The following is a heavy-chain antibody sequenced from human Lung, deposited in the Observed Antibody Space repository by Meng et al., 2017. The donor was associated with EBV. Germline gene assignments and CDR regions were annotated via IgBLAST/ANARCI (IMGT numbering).Heavy chain of an antibody. V-gene: IGHV4-4*07. Sequence: LLQESGTRMMKPSETLSLTYTVSGGSINSYYWHWIRQPAGKGLEWIGRFHTSGGTNYNPSLKSRVTMSVDMSKSQLSLNLNSVTAADTAVYYCAADPLLDDYGNSFDYWGQGTLVTVSS. CDR1: GGSINSYY. CDR3: AADPLLDDYGNSFDY. D-gene: IGHD4-11*01. J-gene: IGHJ4*02. CDR2: FHTSGGT.